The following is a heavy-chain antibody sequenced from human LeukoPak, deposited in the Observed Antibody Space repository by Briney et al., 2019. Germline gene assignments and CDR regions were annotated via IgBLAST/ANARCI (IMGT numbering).Heavy chain of an antibody. D-gene: IGHD2-2*01. CDR1: GYTFTSYD. CDR3: ARDPSTKYYTDS. CDR2: MNPNSGNT. V-gene: IGHV1-8*03. J-gene: IGHJ4*02. Sequence: ASVKVSCKASGYTFTSYDINWVRQATGQGLEWMGWMNPNSGNTGYAQKFQGRVTITRNTSISTAYMELSSLRSDDTAMYYCARDPSTKYYTDSWGQGTLVIVSS.